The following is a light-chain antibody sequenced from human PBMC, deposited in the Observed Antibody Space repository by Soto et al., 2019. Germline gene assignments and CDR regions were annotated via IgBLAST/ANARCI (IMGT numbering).Light chain of an antibody. Sequence: QSVLTQPPSASWSPGQSVTISCTVTSSDVGRYNYISWYRQHPGKAPKLMIYEVSKRPSGVPDRFSGSKSGNTASLTVSGLQAEDEADYYCSSYAGSRHYVFGTGTKVTVL. J-gene: IGLJ1*01. CDR2: EVS. CDR1: SSDVGRYNY. CDR3: SSYAGSRHYV. V-gene: IGLV2-8*01.